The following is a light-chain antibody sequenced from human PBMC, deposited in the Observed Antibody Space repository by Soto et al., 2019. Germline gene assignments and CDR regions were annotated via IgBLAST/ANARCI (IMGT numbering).Light chain of an antibody. V-gene: IGKV3-11*01. J-gene: IGKJ4*01. CDR1: QSVSSY. CDR2: DAS. CDR3: QQRSDWPRSLT. Sequence: EIVLTQSPATLSLSPGKRATLSCRASQSVSSYLAWYQQKPGQAPRLLIYDASNRATGIPARFSGSGSGTDFTLTITSLEPEHFAVYYCQQRSDWPRSLTFGGGPKVDIK.